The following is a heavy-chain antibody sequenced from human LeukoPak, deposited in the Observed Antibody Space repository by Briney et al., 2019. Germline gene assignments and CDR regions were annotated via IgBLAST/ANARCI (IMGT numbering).Heavy chain of an antibody. Sequence: AGGSLRLSCAASGFTFSSYGMFWVRQAPGKGLEWVAVIWYDGSSKYHADSVKGRFTISRDNSKNTLHLQMNSLRDEDTAVYFCARGRGTSGRYGMDVWGQGTTVTVSS. CDR3: ARGRGTSGRYGMDV. CDR2: IWYDGSSK. D-gene: IGHD2-2*01. V-gene: IGHV3-33*01. J-gene: IGHJ6*02. CDR1: GFTFSSYG.